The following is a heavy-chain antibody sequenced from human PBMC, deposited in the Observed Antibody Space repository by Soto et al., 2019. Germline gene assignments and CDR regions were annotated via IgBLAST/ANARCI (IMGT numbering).Heavy chain of an antibody. J-gene: IGHJ4*02. D-gene: IGHD3-3*01. Sequence: SETLSLTCTVSGGSIIRSSYYWVWIRQPPGKGLEWIGSIYYSGSTYYNPSLKSRVTISVDTSKNQFSLKLSSVTAADTAVYYCARRGYYDFWSGYYTLSYFDYWGQGTLVTVSS. CDR2: IYYSGST. CDR3: ARRGYYDFWSGYYTLSYFDY. V-gene: IGHV4-39*01. CDR1: GGSIIRSSYY.